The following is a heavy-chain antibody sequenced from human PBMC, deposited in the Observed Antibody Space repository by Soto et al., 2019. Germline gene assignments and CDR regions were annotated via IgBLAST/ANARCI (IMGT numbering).Heavy chain of an antibody. Sequence: GGSLRLSCAASGFTFSSYSMNWVRQAPGKGLEWVSYISSSSSTIYYADSVKGRFTISRDNAKNSLYLQMNSLRDEDTAVYYCASEVVTPRWDYYYGMDVWGQGTTVTVSS. D-gene: IGHD2-21*02. V-gene: IGHV3-48*02. J-gene: IGHJ6*02. CDR2: ISSSSSTI. CDR3: ASEVVTPRWDYYYGMDV. CDR1: GFTFSSYS.